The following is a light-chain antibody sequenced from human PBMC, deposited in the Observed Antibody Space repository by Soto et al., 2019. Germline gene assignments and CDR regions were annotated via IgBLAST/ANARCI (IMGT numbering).Light chain of an antibody. CDR2: GAS. Sequence: EIVMTQSAGTLSVSTGEGATLSCRASQSVDSNLAWYQQKPGQAPRLLIYGASTRATGIPDRFRGSGSGTEFTLTISSLQSEDFAVYYCQQYDSWPLTFGGGTKVDNK. J-gene: IGKJ4*01. CDR3: QQYDSWPLT. CDR1: QSVDSN. V-gene: IGKV3D-15*01.